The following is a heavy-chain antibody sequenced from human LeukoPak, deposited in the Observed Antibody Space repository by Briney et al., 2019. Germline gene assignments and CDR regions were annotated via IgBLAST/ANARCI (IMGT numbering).Heavy chain of an antibody. Sequence: GGSLRLSCAASGFTFRSYDMHWVRQAPGRGLQWVAVISYDGSNKYHTDSVRGRFTISRDNSKNTLYLQMNSLRAEDTAVYYCAKDSEIAAAGSYWYFDLWGRGTLVTVSS. D-gene: IGHD6-13*01. J-gene: IGHJ2*01. CDR1: GFTFRSYD. V-gene: IGHV3-30*18. CDR2: ISYDGSNK. CDR3: AKDSEIAAAGSYWYFDL.